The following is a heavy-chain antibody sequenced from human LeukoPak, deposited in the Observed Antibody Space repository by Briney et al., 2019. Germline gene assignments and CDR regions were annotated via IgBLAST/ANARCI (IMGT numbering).Heavy chain of an antibody. Sequence: ASVKVSCKASGGTFSSYAISWVRQAPGQGVEWMGGIIPIFGTANYAQKFQGRVTITADESTSTAYMELNSLRSEDTAVYYCARDRVGATVRFDYWGQGTLVTVSS. J-gene: IGHJ4*02. D-gene: IGHD1-26*01. V-gene: IGHV1-69*01. CDR3: ARDRVGATVRFDY. CDR2: IIPIFGTA. CDR1: GGTFSSYA.